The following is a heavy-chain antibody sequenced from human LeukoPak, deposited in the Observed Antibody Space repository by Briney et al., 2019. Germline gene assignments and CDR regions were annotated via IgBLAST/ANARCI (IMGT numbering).Heavy chain of an antibody. CDR2: MNPNSGNT. CDR3: ARGKRGQFDY. D-gene: IGHD3-10*01. CDR1: GYTFTSYD. Sequence: ASVKVSCKASGYTFTSYDINWVRRATRQGLEWMGWMNPNSGNTGYAQKFQGRVTITRNTSISTAYMELSSLRSEDTAVYYCARGKRGQFDYWGQGTLVTVSS. V-gene: IGHV1-8*03. J-gene: IGHJ4*02.